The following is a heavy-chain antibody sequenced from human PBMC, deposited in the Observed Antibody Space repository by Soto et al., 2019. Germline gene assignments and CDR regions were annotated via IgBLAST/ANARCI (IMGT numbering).Heavy chain of an antibody. Sequence: GSLRLSCAASGFTFTDYALSWVRQAPGKGLEWVAAISGIGGSTYLADSVKGRLSISRDNSKNTVSLLMNSLRAEDTAVYFCARGSSGYISSWYYFDYWGRGTLVTVSS. V-gene: IGHV3-23*01. CDR3: ARGSSGYISSWYYFDY. D-gene: IGHD6-13*01. CDR1: GFTFTDYA. J-gene: IGHJ4*02. CDR2: ISGIGGST.